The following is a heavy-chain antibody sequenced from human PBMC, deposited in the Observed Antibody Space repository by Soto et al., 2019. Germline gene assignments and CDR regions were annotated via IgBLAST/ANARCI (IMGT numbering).Heavy chain of an antibody. CDR1: GFTFSSYA. D-gene: IGHD4-4*01. J-gene: IGHJ6*02. CDR3: ARSRHYSTYYYGMDV. Sequence: QVQLVESGGGVVQPGRSLRLSCAASGFTFSSYAMHWVRQAPGKGLEWVAVISYVGSNKYYADSVKGRFTISRDNSKNTLYLQMNSLRAEDTAVYYCARSRHYSTYYYGMDVWGQGTTVTVSS. V-gene: IGHV3-30-3*01. CDR2: ISYVGSNK.